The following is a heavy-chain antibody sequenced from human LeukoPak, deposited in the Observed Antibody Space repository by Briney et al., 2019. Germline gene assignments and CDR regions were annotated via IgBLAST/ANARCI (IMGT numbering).Heavy chain of an antibody. CDR2: ISGSGGST. CDR1: GFTFSSYA. J-gene: IGHJ6*02. D-gene: IGHD2-2*01. CDR3: AKVSIVVVPAAYYYYGMDV. Sequence: GGPLRLSCAASGFTFSSYAMSWVRQAPGKGLEWVSAISGSGGSTYYADSVKGRFTISRDNSKNTLYLQMNSLRAEDTAVYYCAKVSIVVVPAAYYYYGMDVWGQGTTVTVSS. V-gene: IGHV3-23*01.